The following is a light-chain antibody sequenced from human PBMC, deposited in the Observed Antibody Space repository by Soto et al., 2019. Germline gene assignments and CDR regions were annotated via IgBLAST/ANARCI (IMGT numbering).Light chain of an antibody. CDR3: QQSHSAPLT. J-gene: IGKJ4*01. V-gene: IGKV1-39*01. CDR1: QSISSH. CDR2: AAS. Sequence: QMTQSPSSLFASVGDRVTITCRASQSISSHLNWYQQKVGQTHRLLIYAASTLQSEVPPRFSGSGSGTEFTLTISGHQREDFATYYCQQSHSAPLTFGGGTKIQI.